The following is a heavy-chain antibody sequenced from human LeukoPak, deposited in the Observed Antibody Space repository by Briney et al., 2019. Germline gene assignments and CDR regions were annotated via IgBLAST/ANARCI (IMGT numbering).Heavy chain of an antibody. J-gene: IGHJ4*02. V-gene: IGHV3-48*04. CDR3: AKDADIAVAGNFDY. Sequence: GGSLRLSCAASGFTFNTYTMNWVRQAPGKGLEWVSYISGSSGIIDYADSVRGRFTISRDNAKNSLYLQMNGLRAEDTALYYCAKDADIAVAGNFDYWGQGTLVTVSS. CDR1: GFTFNTYT. D-gene: IGHD6-19*01. CDR2: ISGSSGII.